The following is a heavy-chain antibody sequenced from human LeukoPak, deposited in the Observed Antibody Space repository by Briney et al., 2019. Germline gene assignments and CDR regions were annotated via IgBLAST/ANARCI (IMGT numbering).Heavy chain of an antibody. J-gene: IGHJ6*02. CDR1: GGSISSGGYY. V-gene: IGHV4-31*03. CDR2: IYYSGST. Sequence: SGTLSLTCNVSGGSISSGGYYWSWIHQHPEKGLEWIGYIYYSGSTYYNPSLKSRLTISIDTSRNDFSLSLNPVTAADTAVYYCARAVPTDYSAMDVWGQGNAVTVSS. CDR3: ARAVPTDYSAMDV. D-gene: IGHD1-1*01.